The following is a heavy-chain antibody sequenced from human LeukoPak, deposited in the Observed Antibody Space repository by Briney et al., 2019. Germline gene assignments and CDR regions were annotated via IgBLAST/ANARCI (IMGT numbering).Heavy chain of an antibody. CDR3: ARSEWIQLWVWDY. Sequence: GASVKVSCKASGYTFTSYDINWVRQATGQGLEWMGWMNPNSGNTGYAQKFQDRVTMTRNTSISIAYMELSSLRSEDTAVYYCARSEWIQLWVWDYWGQGTLVTVSS. D-gene: IGHD5-18*01. V-gene: IGHV1-8*01. CDR2: MNPNSGNT. CDR1: GYTFTSYD. J-gene: IGHJ4*02.